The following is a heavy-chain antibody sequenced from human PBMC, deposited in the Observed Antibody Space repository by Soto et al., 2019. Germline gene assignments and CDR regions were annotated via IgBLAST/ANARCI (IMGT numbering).Heavy chain of an antibody. D-gene: IGHD3-10*01. Sequence: PSETLSLTCTVSGGSISSSSYYWGWIRQPPGKGLEWIGSIYYSGSTYYNPSLKSRVTISVDTSKNQFSLKLSSVTAADTAVYYCARGHYYASRSYYKKDYYYGMDVWGQGTTVTVSS. CDR3: ARGHYYASRSYYKKDYYYGMDV. CDR2: IYYSGST. V-gene: IGHV4-39*01. CDR1: GGSISSSSYY. J-gene: IGHJ6*02.